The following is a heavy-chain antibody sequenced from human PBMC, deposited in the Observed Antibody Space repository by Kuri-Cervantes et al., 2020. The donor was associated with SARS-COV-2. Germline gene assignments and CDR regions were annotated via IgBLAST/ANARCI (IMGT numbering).Heavy chain of an antibody. V-gene: IGHV3-33*08. J-gene: IGHJ6*02. CDR2: IWYDGSNK. CDR3: AREGVVGATTYYYYGMDV. Sequence: GESLKISCAASGFTFSSYAMSWVRQAPGKGLEWVAVIWYDGSNKYYADSVKGRFTISRDNSKNTLYLQMNSLRAGDTAVYYCAREGVVGATTYYYYGMDVWGQGTTVTVSS. CDR1: GFTFSSYA. D-gene: IGHD1-26*01.